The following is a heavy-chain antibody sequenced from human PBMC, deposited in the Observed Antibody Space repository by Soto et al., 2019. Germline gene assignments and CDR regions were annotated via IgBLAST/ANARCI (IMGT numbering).Heavy chain of an antibody. CDR2: IIPALGTA. J-gene: IGHJ2*01. D-gene: IGHD4-17*01. Sequence: QDQLVQSGAEVKKPGSSVKVSCKASGGTFRSHTFSWVRQAPGQGLEWMGRIIPALGTATYAQKFQGRVTITADESATTVYMELNSLRSEDTAVYYCARTDFGDYWYFDLWGRGTLVTVSS. CDR3: ARTDFGDYWYFDL. V-gene: IGHV1-69*08. CDR1: GGTFRSHT.